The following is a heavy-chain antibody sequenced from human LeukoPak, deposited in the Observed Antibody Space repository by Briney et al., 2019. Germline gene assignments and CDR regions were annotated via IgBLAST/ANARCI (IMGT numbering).Heavy chain of an antibody. D-gene: IGHD3-3*01. V-gene: IGHV1-46*01. CDR3: ARAGDFGVVIMSDYFDY. CDR1: GYTFIGYF. Sequence: ASVKVSCKASGYTFIGYFMRWMRQAPGQGLEWMGIINPSGGSTSYAQRFQGRVTMTRDTSTSTVYMELSSLRSEDTAVYYCARAGDFGVVIMSDYFDYWGQGTLVTVSS. CDR2: INPSGGST. J-gene: IGHJ4*02.